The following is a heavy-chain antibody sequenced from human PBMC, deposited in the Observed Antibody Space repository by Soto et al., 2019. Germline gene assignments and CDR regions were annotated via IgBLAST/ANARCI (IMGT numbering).Heavy chain of an antibody. Sequence: EVQLVESGGGLVQPGRSLRLSCAASGFTFDDYAMHWVRQAPGKGLEWVSGISWNSGSIGYADSVKGRFTISRDNAKNSLYLQMNSLRAEDTALYYCAKDSTEYSSSTFDYWGQGTPVTVSS. CDR1: GFTFDDYA. J-gene: IGHJ4*02. D-gene: IGHD6-6*01. V-gene: IGHV3-9*01. CDR2: ISWNSGSI. CDR3: AKDSTEYSSSTFDY.